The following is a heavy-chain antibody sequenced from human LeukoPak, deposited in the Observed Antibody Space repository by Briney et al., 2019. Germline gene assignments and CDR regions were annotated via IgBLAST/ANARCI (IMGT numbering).Heavy chain of an antibody. V-gene: IGHV5-51*01. CDR2: IHPGDSDT. CDR1: GYSFSSYW. D-gene: IGHD3-10*01. Sequence: GESLKTSCKGSGYSFSSYWIGWVRQMPGKGLEWMGIIHPGDSDTRYSPAFQGQVSISVDKSISTAYLQWSSLKASDTAIFYCARAGTGYYVMDVWGQGTTVTVSS. J-gene: IGHJ6*02. CDR3: ARAGTGYYVMDV.